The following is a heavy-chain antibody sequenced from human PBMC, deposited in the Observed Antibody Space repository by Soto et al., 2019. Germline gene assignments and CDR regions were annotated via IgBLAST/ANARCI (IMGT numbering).Heavy chain of an antibody. CDR3: ARGRYGSRPLRYFDWFSTSLDY. J-gene: IGHJ4*02. Sequence: SETLSLTCAVYGGSFSGYYWGWIRQPPGKGLEWIGEINHSGTTNYNPSLKSRVTISVDTSKNQFTLKLSSVTSADTAVYYCARGRYGSRPLRYFDWFSTSLDYWGQGTLVTV. V-gene: IGHV4-34*01. CDR1: GGSFSGYY. D-gene: IGHD3-9*01. CDR2: INHSGTT.